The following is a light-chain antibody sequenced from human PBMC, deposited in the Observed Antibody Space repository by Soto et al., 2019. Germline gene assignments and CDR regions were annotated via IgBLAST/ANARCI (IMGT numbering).Light chain of an antibody. CDR1: SSDVGGSNY. J-gene: IGLJ2*01. CDR3: SSYAGNTYFVR. Sequence: QSALIQPPSASGSPGQSVTISCTGTSSDVGGSNYVSWYQQYPGKAPKLMIYEVNKRPSGVPDRFSGSKSGNTASLTVSGLQAEDEADYYCSSYAGNTYFVRFGGGTKLTVL. V-gene: IGLV2-8*01. CDR2: EVN.